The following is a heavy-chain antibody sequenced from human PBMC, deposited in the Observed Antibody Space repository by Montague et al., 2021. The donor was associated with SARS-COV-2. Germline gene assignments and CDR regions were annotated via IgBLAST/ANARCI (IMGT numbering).Heavy chain of an antibody. J-gene: IGHJ6*03. Sequence: SETLSLTCAVYGGSFSGHYWSWIRQPPGKGLEWIGEINNSGSTNYNPSLKSRVTISVDTSKNQFSLKLHSVTAADTAVYYCARGRIEVSMFVVVLTWASYYMDDWGKGTTVTVSS. D-gene: IGHD2-2*01. CDR2: INNSGST. CDR3: ARGRIEVSMFVVVLTWASYYMDD. V-gene: IGHV4-34*01. CDR1: GGSFSGHY.